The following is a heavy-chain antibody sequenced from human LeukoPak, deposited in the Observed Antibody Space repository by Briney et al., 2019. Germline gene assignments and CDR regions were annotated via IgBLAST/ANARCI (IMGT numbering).Heavy chain of an antibody. CDR3: ARGDYYYYMDV. J-gene: IGHJ6*03. CDR2: IYYSGST. CDR1: GGSISSSSYY. V-gene: IGHV4-39*01. Sequence: PSETLSLTCTVSGGSISSSSYYWGWIRQPPGKGLEWIGSIYYSGSTYYNPSLKSRVTISVDTSKNQFSLKLSSVTAADTAVYYCARGDYYYYMDVWGKGTTVTISS.